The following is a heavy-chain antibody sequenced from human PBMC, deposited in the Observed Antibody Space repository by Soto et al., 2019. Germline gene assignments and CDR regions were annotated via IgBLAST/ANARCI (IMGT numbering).Heavy chain of an antibody. CDR3: ARHFALPRRAFGVVISNLFDY. D-gene: IGHD3-3*01. V-gene: IGHV4-39*01. CDR1: GGSISSSSYY. CDR2: IYYSGST. Sequence: SETLSLTCTVSGGSISSSSYYWGWIRQPPGKGLEWIGSIYYSGSTYYNPSLKSRVTISVDTSKNQFSLKLSSVTAADTAVYYCARHFALPRRAFGVVISNLFDYWGQGTLVTVSS. J-gene: IGHJ4*02.